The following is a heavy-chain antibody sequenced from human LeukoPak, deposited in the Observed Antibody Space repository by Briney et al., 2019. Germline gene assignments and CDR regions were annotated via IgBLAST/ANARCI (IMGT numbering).Heavy chain of an antibody. CDR1: GDSISRHY. Sequence: SETLSLTRTVSGDSISRHYWSWIRQPAEKGLEWIGRIYSSGSTNYNPSLKSRVTMSVDTSKNQFSLKLSSVTAADTAMYFCARGPYSYDSSGAFDIWGQGTMVTVSS. V-gene: IGHV4-4*07. CDR2: IYSSGST. D-gene: IGHD3-22*01. J-gene: IGHJ3*02. CDR3: ARGPYSYDSSGAFDI.